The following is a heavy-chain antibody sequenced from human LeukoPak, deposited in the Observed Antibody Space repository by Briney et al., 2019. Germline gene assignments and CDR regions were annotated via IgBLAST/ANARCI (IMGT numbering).Heavy chain of an antibody. V-gene: IGHV1-2*02. CDR3: ARQVCSSTSCYHYYMDV. CDR1: GYTFTGYY. D-gene: IGHD2-2*01. CDR2: INPNSGGT. J-gene: IGHJ6*03. Sequence: GASVTVSCKASGYTFTGYYMHWVRQAPGQGLEWIGWINPNSGGTNYAQRLQGRVTMTRDTSISTAYPQWSSLKASDTAMYYCARQVCSSTSCYHYYMDVWGKGTTVTIS.